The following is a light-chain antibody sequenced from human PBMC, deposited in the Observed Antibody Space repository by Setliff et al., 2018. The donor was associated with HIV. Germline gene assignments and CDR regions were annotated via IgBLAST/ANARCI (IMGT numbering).Light chain of an antibody. J-gene: IGLJ1*01. CDR3: AAWDDSLNAFDV. V-gene: IGLV1-44*01. CDR1: SSNIGSNT. CDR2: SNN. Sequence: QSALTQPPSASGTPGQRVTISCSGSSSNIGSNTVNWYQQLPGTAPKLLIYSNNQRPSGVPGRFSGSKSGTSASLAISGLQSEDEADYYCAAWDDSLNAFDVFGTGTKVTVL.